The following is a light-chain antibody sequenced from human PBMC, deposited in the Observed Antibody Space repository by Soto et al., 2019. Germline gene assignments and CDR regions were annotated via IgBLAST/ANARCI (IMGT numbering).Light chain of an antibody. Sequence: EIVLTQSPGTLSLSPGERATLSCRASQSVSSSYLAWYQQKPGQAPRLLIYGASSRATGIPDRFSGSGSGPDFTLTISRLEPEDFAVYYCQQYGSSSWTFGHGTKVAIK. CDR3: QQYGSSSWT. CDR1: QSVSSSY. V-gene: IGKV3-20*01. J-gene: IGKJ1*01. CDR2: GAS.